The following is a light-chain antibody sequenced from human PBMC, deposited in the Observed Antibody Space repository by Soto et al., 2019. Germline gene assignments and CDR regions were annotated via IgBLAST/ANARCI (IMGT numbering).Light chain of an antibody. Sequence: ELVLTQSPGTLSLSPGERATLSCRASQSVSRSYLAWYQQKPGQDPRLLIYGASSRATGIPDRFSGSGSGTDFTLTISRLEPEDFAVYYCQQYGSSPPWTFGQGTKVDIK. CDR3: QQYGSSPPWT. J-gene: IGKJ1*01. CDR2: GAS. CDR1: QSVSRSY. V-gene: IGKV3-20*01.